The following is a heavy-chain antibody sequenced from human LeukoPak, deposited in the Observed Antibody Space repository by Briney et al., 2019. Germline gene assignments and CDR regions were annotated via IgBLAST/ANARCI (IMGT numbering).Heavy chain of an antibody. J-gene: IGHJ6*02. Sequence: GGSLRLSCAASGFTFDDYAMHWVRQAPGKGLEWVSGISWNSDNIGYADSVKGRFTISRDNAKNSLYLQMNSLRAEDTALYYCAKDMGSYVDTTMTGYYYYYGMDVWGQGTTVTVSS. CDR1: GFTFDDYA. CDR3: AKDMGSYVDTTMTGYYYYYGMDV. V-gene: IGHV3-9*01. CDR2: ISWNSDNI. D-gene: IGHD5-18*01.